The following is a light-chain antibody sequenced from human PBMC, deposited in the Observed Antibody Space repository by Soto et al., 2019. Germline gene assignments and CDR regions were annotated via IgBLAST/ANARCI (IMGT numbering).Light chain of an antibody. Sequence: QSVLTRPPSASGSPGQSVTISCTGTSSDVGAYKYVSWYQQYPGKAPKLMIYEVTTRPSGVPDRFSGSKSSNTAPLTVSGLQADGQHYYYCTSYVGSEIRVVGKRTKPTVL. CDR1: SSDVGAYKY. V-gene: IGLV2-8*01. CDR2: EVT. J-gene: IGLJ3*02. CDR3: TSYVGSEIRV.